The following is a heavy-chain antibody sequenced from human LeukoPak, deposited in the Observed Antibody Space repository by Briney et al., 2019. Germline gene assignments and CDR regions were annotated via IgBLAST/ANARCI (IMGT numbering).Heavy chain of an antibody. CDR3: ARVNYSNYSYYYYYYYYMDV. CDR2: ISAYNGNT. D-gene: IGHD4-11*01. V-gene: IGHV1-18*01. Sequence: ASVKVSCKASGYTFTSYGISWVRQAPGQGLEWMGWISAYNGNTNYAQKFQGRVTMTTDTSTSTAYMELRSLRSDDTAVYYCARVNYSNYSYYYYYYYYMDVWGKGTTVTVSS. J-gene: IGHJ6*03. CDR1: GYTFTSYG.